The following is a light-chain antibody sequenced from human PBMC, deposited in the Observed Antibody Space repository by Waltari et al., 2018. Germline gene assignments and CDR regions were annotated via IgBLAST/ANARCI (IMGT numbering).Light chain of an antibody. Sequence: DVVMTQSPLSLPVTLGQPASISCRSSQSLAHSDGNTYLSWFQQRPGQSPRRLIYKVANRDSGVPDRFSGRGSGTDFTLRISRVEAEDVAIYYCMQSADWPPVTFGGGTKVEIE. CDR3: MQSADWPPVT. CDR1: QSLAHSDGNTY. J-gene: IGKJ4*01. CDR2: KVA. V-gene: IGKV2-30*02.